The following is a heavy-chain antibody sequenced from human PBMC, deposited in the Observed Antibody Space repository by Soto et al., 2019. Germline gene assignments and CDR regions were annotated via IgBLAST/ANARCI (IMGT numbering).Heavy chain of an antibody. Sequence: GSLRLSCAASGFTFSSYSMNWVRQAPGKGLEWVSSISSSSSYIYYADSVKGRFTISRDNAKNSLYLQMNSLRAGDTAVYYCARAPFFYGDYVIDYWGQGTLVTVSS. V-gene: IGHV3-21*01. J-gene: IGHJ4*02. CDR3: ARAPFFYGDYVIDY. D-gene: IGHD4-17*01. CDR2: ISSSSSYI. CDR1: GFTFSSYS.